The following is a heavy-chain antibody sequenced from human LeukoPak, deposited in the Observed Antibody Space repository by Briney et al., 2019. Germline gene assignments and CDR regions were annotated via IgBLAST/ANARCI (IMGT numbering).Heavy chain of an antibody. CDR3: AKDDYYDTSGYRD. D-gene: IGHD3-22*01. J-gene: IGHJ4*02. V-gene: IGHV3-30*18. CDR2: ISYDVGKK. CDR1: GFTFSSYG. Sequence: GRSLRLSCAASGFTFSSYGMHWVRQAPGKGLEWVAVISYDVGKKYYADSVKGRFTIFRDNSKNTLYLQMNSLRAEDTAVYYCAKDDYYDTSGYRDWGQGTLVTVSS.